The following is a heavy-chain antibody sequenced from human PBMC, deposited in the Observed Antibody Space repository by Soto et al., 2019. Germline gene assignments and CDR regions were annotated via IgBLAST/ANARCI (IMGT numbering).Heavy chain of an antibody. CDR2: IWYDGTNK. CDR1: GFTFSSYG. J-gene: IGHJ5*02. D-gene: IGHD3-10*01. V-gene: IGHV3-33*01. CDR3: ARDHFPYAHYYSPGSYDCWFDP. Sequence: PGGSVRLSCAASGFTFSSYGMHWVRQAPGKGLEWVAVIWYDGTNKYYADSVKGRFTISRDDSKNTLYLQMNSLRVEDAAVYFCARDHFPYAHYYSPGSYDCWFDPWGQGTLVTVSS.